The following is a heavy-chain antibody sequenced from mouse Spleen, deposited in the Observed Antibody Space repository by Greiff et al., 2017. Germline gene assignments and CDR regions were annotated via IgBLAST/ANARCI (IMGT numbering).Heavy chain of an antibody. CDR3: ARFSYDRYYFDY. CDR1: GYSFTGYY. CDR2: INPSTGGT. D-gene: IGHD2-14*01. V-gene: IGHV1-42*01. J-gene: IGHJ2*01. Sequence: VQLQQSGPELVKPGASVKISCKASGYSFTGYYMNWVKQSPEKSLEWIGEINPSTGGTTYNQKFKAKATLTVDKSSSTAYMQLKSLTSEDSAVYYCARFSYDRYYFDYWGQGTTLTVSS.